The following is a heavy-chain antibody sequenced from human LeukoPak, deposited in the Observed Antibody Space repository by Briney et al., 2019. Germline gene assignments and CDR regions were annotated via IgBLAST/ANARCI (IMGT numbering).Heavy chain of an antibody. CDR2: ISGSGGST. J-gene: IGHJ6*03. D-gene: IGHD6-13*01. V-gene: IGHV3-23*01. Sequence: GGSLRLSCAASGFTFSRYAMSWVRQAPGKGLEWVSAISGSGGSTYYADSVKGRFTISRDNSKNTLYLQMNSLRAEDTAVYYCAKGGSSWSLYYYYYMDVWGKGTTVTVSS. CDR1: GFTFSRYA. CDR3: AKGGSSWSLYYYYYMDV.